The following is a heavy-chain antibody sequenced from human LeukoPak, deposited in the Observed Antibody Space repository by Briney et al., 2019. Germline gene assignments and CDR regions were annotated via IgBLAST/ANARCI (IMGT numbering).Heavy chain of an antibody. CDR1: GYTFTSYY. Sequence: ASVKVSCKASGYTFTSYYIHWVRQAPGQGLEWMGIINPSGGSTTYAQKFQGRVTMTRDTSTSTVYMELSSLRSEDTAVYYCARDWYSGTYLGGYYFDYWGQGTLVTVSS. V-gene: IGHV1-46*01. J-gene: IGHJ4*02. D-gene: IGHD1-26*01. CDR2: INPSGGST. CDR3: ARDWYSGTYLGGYYFDY.